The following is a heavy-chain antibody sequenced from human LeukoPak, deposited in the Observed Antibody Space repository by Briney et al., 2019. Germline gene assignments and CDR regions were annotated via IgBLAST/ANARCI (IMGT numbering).Heavy chain of an antibody. CDR1: GFTFTTHW. CDR3: ARGDLDP. CDR2: ITESGSEK. J-gene: IGHJ5*02. V-gene: IGHV3-7*03. Sequence: GGSPRLSCAASGFTFTTHWMTWFRQAPEKGLEWVAAITESGSEKFYVDSVKGRFTISRANARNSLYLHMNSLRAEDTAMYYCARGDLDPWGQGTLVTVSS.